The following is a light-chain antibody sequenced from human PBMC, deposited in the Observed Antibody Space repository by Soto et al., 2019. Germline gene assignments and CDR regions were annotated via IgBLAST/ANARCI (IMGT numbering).Light chain of an antibody. CDR1: QSVRSSY. Sequence: EIVLTQSPGTLSLSPGERATLSCRASQSVRSSYLAWYQQKPGQAPRLLIYGASSRATGIPDRFSGSGSGTDFTLTISRLEPEDFAVYYCQQYSSSPLTFGQGTRLEMK. CDR2: GAS. CDR3: QQYSSSPLT. V-gene: IGKV3-20*01. J-gene: IGKJ5*01.